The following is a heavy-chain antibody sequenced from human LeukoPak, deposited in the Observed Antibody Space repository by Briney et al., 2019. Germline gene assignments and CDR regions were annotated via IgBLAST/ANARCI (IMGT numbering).Heavy chain of an antibody. D-gene: IGHD2-2*01. V-gene: IGHV3-48*03. CDR1: GFTFSSYE. Sequence: GGSLRLSCAASGFTFSSYEMNWVRQAPGKGLQWVSDISSSGTTIYYADSVKGRFTISRDNAKNSLYLQMNSLRAEDTAVYYCARKYCSTTSCRFDNWGQGTLVTVSS. J-gene: IGHJ4*02. CDR3: ARKYCSTTSCRFDN. CDR2: ISSSGTTI.